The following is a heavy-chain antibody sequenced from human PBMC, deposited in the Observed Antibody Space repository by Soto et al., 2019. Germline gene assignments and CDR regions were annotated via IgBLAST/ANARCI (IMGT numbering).Heavy chain of an antibody. D-gene: IGHD3-3*01. J-gene: IGHJ4*02. Sequence: DVRLAESGGGLVQPGGSLRLSCTTSGFSFASFAMTWVRQAPGKGLEWVATISGSDGKTYYADSVKGRFSISRDTSRNTLYLQMXXXXXDDTAIYYCAKWSYLDYWGQGT. CDR1: GFSFASFA. V-gene: IGHV3-23*04. CDR3: AKWSYLDY. CDR2: ISGSDGKT.